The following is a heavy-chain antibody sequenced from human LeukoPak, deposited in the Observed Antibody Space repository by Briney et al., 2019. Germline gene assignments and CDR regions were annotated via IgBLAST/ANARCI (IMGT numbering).Heavy chain of an antibody. J-gene: IGHJ6*02. CDR2: ISGSGGNT. CDR1: GFTFSSYA. D-gene: IGHD3-10*01. CDR3: AKVSGRIQIWPQPFGDGMDV. V-gene: IGHV3-23*01. Sequence: PGGSLRLSCAASGFTFSSYAMSWVRQAPRKGLECVSAISGSGGNTYYADSVKGRFTISRDNSKNMLYLQMNSLRAEDTAVYYCAKVSGRIQIWPQPFGDGMDVWGQGTTVTVSS.